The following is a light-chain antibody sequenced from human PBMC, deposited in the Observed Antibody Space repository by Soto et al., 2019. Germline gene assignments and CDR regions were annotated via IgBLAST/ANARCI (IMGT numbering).Light chain of an antibody. CDR2: IAS. CDR1: HRITSNY. J-gene: IGKJ1*01. CDR3: QQYGTSPWT. Sequence: PGERATLSCRATHRITSNYLAWYQQKPGQAPRLLIYIASRRATGIPDRISGSGSGTDFTLTISRLEPEDSAVYYCQQYGTSPWTFGQGTKVEIK. V-gene: IGKV3-20*01.